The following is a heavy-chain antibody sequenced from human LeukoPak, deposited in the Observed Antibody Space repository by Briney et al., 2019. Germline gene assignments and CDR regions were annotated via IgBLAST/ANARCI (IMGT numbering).Heavy chain of an antibody. Sequence: NPSETLSLTCAVYGGSFSGYYWSWIRQPPGKGLEWIGEINHSGSTNYNPSLKSRVTISVDTSKNQFSLKLSSVTAADTAVYYCARAMTTVAPFDYWGQGTLVTVSA. J-gene: IGHJ4*02. CDR1: GGSFSGYY. CDR2: INHSGST. CDR3: ARAMTTVAPFDY. D-gene: IGHD4-23*01. V-gene: IGHV4-34*09.